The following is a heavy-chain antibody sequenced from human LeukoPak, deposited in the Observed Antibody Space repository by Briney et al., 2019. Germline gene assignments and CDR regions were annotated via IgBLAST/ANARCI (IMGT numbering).Heavy chain of an antibody. CDR3: ARDAGHQLSRRNYYAMDV. CDR2: IYYSGSS. Sequence: SETLSLTCTVSGGSISSSSYYWGWIRQPPGKGLEWIGSIYYSGSSYYNPSLKSRVSISVDTSNNQFSLKVNSVTAADTAVYYCARDAGHQLSRRNYYAMDVWGQGTTVTVSS. V-gene: IGHV4-39*07. J-gene: IGHJ6*02. D-gene: IGHD2-2*01. CDR1: GGSISSSSYY.